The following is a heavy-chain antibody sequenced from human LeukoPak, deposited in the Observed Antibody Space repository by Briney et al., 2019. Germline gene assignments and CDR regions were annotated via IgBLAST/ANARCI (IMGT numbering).Heavy chain of an antibody. D-gene: IGHD5-12*01. Sequence: SETLSLTCAVSGGSISSGGYSWSWIRQPPGKGLEWIGYIYHSGSTYYNPSLKSRVTISVDRSKNQFSLKLSSVTAADTAVYYCARVSATGPFDPWGQGTLVTVSS. J-gene: IGHJ5*02. V-gene: IGHV4-30-2*01. CDR2: IYHSGST. CDR3: ARVSATGPFDP. CDR1: GGSISSGGYS.